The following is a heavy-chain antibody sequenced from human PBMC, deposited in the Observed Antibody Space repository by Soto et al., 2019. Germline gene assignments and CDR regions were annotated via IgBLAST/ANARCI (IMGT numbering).Heavy chain of an antibody. CDR1: GLTFSSYW. D-gene: IGHD6-19*01. CDR3: ARGYSSGPGVY. CDR2: INSEDITT. V-gene: IGHV3-74*01. J-gene: IGHJ4*02. Sequence: EVQLVESGGGSVQPGGPLRLPCAASGLTFSSYWRHWVRQAPGKGLVWVSRINSEDITTSDADSVKGRFTISRDNAKNTLYLQINSLTPEDTAVYYCARGYSSGPGVYWGQGTLVTVSS.